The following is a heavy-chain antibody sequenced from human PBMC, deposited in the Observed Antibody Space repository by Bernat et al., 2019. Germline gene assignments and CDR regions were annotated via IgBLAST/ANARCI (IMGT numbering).Heavy chain of an antibody. V-gene: IGHV3-53*02. CDR3: ARDNYYGSGIWGLDV. D-gene: IGHD3-10*01. Sequence: EVQLVETGGGLTQPGGSLRLSCAVSGLTVSSNYMSWVRQAPGKGLEWVSLIYSGDTTYYTDSVKGRFTISRDNSKNTLSIQMNSLRAEDTAVYYCARDNYYGSGIWGLDVWGQGTTVTVSS. J-gene: IGHJ6*02. CDR2: IYSGDTT. CDR1: GLTVSSNY.